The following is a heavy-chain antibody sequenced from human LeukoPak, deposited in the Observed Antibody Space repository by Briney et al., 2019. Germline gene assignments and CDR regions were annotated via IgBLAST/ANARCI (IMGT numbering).Heavy chain of an antibody. V-gene: IGHV4-38-2*02. J-gene: IGHJ4*02. Sequence: SETLSLTCSVSGYSITRAYSWGWVRQPPGKGLEWIWSLYDSGSSYYNPSLKSRVTLSVDTSKNELSPQLSSVTAADTAVYFCARGVGYDDTLGSYYGFFDYWGQGTLVAVSS. CDR2: LYDSGSS. D-gene: IGHD3-22*01. CDR3: ARGVGYDDTLGSYYGFFDY. CDR1: GYSITRAYS.